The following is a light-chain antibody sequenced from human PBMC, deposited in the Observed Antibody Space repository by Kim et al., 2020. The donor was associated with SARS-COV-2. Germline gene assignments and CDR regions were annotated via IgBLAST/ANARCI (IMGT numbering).Light chain of an antibody. V-gene: IGLV3-21*04. J-gene: IGLJ2*01. Sequence: PGKTARITCGGNHIGSKSVHWYQQKPGQAPVLVIYYDSDRPSGIPERFSGSNSGNTATLTISRVEAGDEADYYCQVWDSSSDHVVFGGGTQLTVL. CDR1: HIGSKS. CDR2: YDS. CDR3: QVWDSSSDHVV.